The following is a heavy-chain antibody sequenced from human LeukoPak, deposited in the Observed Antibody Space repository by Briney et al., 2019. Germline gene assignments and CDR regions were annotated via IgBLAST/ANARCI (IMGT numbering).Heavy chain of an antibody. CDR3: AREPQYGDSFLDY. CDR1: GGSISSGGYY. CDR2: IYYSGST. D-gene: IGHD4-17*01. J-gene: IGHJ4*02. V-gene: IGHV4-31*03. Sequence: SETLSLTCTVSGGSISSGGYYWSWIRQHPGKGLEWIGYIYYSGSTYYNPSLKSRVTISVDTSKNQFSLQLSSVTDADTAVYYCAREPQYGDSFLDYRGQGTLVTVSS.